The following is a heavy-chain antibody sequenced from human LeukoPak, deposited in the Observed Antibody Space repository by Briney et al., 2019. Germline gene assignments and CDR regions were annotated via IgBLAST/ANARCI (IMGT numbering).Heavy chain of an antibody. J-gene: IGHJ4*02. Sequence: PGGSLRLSCAASGFTFSNAWMSWVRQAPGKGLEWVGSIKSKTDGGTTDYAAPVKGRFTISRDDSKNTLYLQMNSLKTEDTAVYYCTTGEWFGELLNWGQGTLVTVSS. CDR1: GFTFSNAW. V-gene: IGHV3-15*01. D-gene: IGHD3-10*01. CDR3: TTGEWFGELLN. CDR2: IKSKTDGGTT.